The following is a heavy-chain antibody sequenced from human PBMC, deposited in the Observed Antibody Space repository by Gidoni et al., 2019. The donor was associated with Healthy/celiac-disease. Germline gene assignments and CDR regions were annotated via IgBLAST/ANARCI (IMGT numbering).Heavy chain of an antibody. Sequence: EVQLVESGGGLVKPGRSLRLSCTASGFTFGDYAMSWFRQAPGKGLEWVGFIRSKAYGGTTEYAASVKGRFTISRDDSKSIAYLQMNSLKTEDTAVYYCTRSAVAGPLEAFDIWGQGTMVTVSS. CDR1: GFTFGDYA. CDR3: TRSAVAGPLEAFDI. CDR2: IRSKAYGGTT. J-gene: IGHJ3*02. D-gene: IGHD6-19*01. V-gene: IGHV3-49*05.